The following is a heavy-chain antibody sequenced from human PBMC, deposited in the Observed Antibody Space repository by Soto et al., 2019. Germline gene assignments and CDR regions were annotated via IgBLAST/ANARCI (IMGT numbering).Heavy chain of an antibody. CDR1: GFTFSSYS. D-gene: IGHD6-19*01. V-gene: IGHV3-48*01. CDR2: ISSSSSTI. J-gene: IGHJ4*02. Sequence: GGSLRLSCAASGFTFSSYSMNWVRQAPGKGLEWVSYISSSSSTIYYADSVKGRFTISRDNAKNSLYLQMNSLRAEDTAVYYCARGDSSGPIDYWGQGTLVTVSS. CDR3: ARGDSSGPIDY.